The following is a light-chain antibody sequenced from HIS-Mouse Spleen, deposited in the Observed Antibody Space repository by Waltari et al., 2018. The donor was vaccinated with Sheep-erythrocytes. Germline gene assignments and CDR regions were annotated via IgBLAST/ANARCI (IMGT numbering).Light chain of an antibody. J-gene: IGLJ3*02. V-gene: IGLV2-14*01. CDR2: EVS. CDR3: SSYTSSSTLV. Sequence: QSALTQPASVSGSPGQSITISCTGTSSDVGGYNYVPWYQQHPGKAPQLMIYEVSNRPSWVSNRFSGSKSGNTASLTISGLQAEDEADYYCSSYTSSSTLVFGGGTKLTVL. CDR1: SSDVGGYNY.